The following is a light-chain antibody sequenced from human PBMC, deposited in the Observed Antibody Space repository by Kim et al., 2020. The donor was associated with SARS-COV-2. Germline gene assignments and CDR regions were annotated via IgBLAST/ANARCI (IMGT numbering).Light chain of an antibody. CDR3: QVWDASSHCV. CDR1: NIGTYS. CDR2: YDN. V-gene: IGLV3-21*04. Sequence: SYELTHPPSVSVAPGETASITCGGDNIGTYSVHCYQQKPGQAPVVVIQYDNDRPSGIPERFSGYNSGNTATLTISRVEAGDEADYCWQVWDASSHCVFGGGTQLTVL. J-gene: IGLJ3*02.